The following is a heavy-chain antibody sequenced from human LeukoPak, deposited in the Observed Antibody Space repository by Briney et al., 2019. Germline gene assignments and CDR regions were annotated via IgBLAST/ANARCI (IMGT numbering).Heavy chain of an antibody. CDR3: AKSLSSRGVIIPKTSRYFDY. D-gene: IGHD3-10*01. V-gene: IGHV3-30*02. CDR2: LLHDGSNK. J-gene: IGHJ4*02. CDR1: GFTVSNSG. Sequence: PGGAPRLSFAPSGFTVSNSGMHWGRQTPGKGLGWVAFLLHDGSNKFYADSVKGRFTISRDNSKNTLYLQMNSLRAEDTAVYYCAKSLSSRGVIIPKTSRYFDYWGQGTLVTVSS.